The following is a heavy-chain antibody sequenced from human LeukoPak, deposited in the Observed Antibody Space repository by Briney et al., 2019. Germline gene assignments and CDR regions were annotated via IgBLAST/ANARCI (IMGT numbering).Heavy chain of an antibody. V-gene: IGHV1-69*05. CDR1: GGTFSTYA. J-gene: IGHJ4*02. CDR3: ARLPRWLPLGY. Sequence: RASVKVSCKASGGTFSTYAISWVRQAPGQGLEWMGGIIPIFDTTKYAQKFQGRVTITTDESTSTAYMELSSLRSEDTAMYYCARLPRWLPLGYWGQGTLVTVSS. D-gene: IGHD5-24*01. CDR2: IIPIFDTT.